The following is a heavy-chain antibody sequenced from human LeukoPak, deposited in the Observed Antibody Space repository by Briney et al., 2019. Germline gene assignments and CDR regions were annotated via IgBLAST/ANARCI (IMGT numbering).Heavy chain of an antibody. CDR3: ARGRYCSGGSCYRDY. J-gene: IGHJ4*02. V-gene: IGHV3-53*01. CDR2: IYSGGST. CDR1: GFTVSGNY. D-gene: IGHD2-15*01. Sequence: GGSLRLSCAASGFTVSGNYMSWVRQTPGKGLEWVSVIYSGGSTYYADSVKGRFTISRDNSKNTLYLQMNSLRAEDTAVYYCARGRYCSGGSCYRDYWGQGTLVTVSS.